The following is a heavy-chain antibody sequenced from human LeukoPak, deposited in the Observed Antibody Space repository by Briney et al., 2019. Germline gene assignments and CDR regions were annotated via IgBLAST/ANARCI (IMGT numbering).Heavy chain of an antibody. V-gene: IGHV4-4*07. CDR3: ARDLGQIAVAGKGFDP. Sequence: SETLSLTCTVSGGSISSYYWSWIRQPAGKGLEWIGRIYTSGSTNYNPSLKSRVTMSVDTSKNQFSLKLSSVTAAGTAVYYCARDLGQIAVAGKGFDPWGQGTLVTVSS. CDR2: IYTSGST. CDR1: GGSISSYY. J-gene: IGHJ5*02. D-gene: IGHD6-19*01.